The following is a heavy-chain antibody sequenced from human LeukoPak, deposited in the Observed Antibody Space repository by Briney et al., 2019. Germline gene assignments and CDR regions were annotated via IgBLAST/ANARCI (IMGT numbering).Heavy chain of an antibody. V-gene: IGHV3-30-3*01. Sequence: GGSLRLSCAASGFTFSSYAMHWVRQAPGKGLEWAAVISYDGSNKYYADSVKGRFTISRDNSKNTLYLQMNSLRAEDTAVYYCARDLNSSGNLDYWGQGTLVTVSS. D-gene: IGHD6-19*01. J-gene: IGHJ4*02. CDR1: GFTFSSYA. CDR2: ISYDGSNK. CDR3: ARDLNSSGNLDY.